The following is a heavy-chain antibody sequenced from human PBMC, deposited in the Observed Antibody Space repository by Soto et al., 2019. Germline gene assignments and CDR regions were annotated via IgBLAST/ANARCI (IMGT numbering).Heavy chain of an antibody. CDR1: GYTFTNYG. V-gene: IGHV1-18*01. CDR2: ISAYNGNT. Sequence: QVQLVQSGAEVKKPGASVKVSCKASGYTFTNYGISWVRQAPGQGLEWMGWISAYNGNTKYAQKLQGRVTMTTDTSTRTAYMALRSLRSDDTAVYYCAMFSGSYHGGYWGQGTLVTVSS. J-gene: IGHJ4*02. CDR3: AMFSGSYHGGY. D-gene: IGHD1-26*01.